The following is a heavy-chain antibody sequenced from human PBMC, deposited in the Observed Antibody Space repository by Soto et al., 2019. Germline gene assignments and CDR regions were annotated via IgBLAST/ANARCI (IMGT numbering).Heavy chain of an antibody. CDR2: IKSDGSIT. D-gene: IGHD3-10*01. Sequence: GGFLSLSCAASGIAFSSYWINWFRQGPGEGLVWLSSIKSDGSITTYAYSVKGRCTNSGDDAKNTLYLQMNGLRVEDTAVYYCARDLLGFRAFDIWGQGTMVTVS. CDR3: ARDLLGFRAFDI. J-gene: IGHJ3*02. V-gene: IGHV3-74*01. CDR1: GIAFSSYW.